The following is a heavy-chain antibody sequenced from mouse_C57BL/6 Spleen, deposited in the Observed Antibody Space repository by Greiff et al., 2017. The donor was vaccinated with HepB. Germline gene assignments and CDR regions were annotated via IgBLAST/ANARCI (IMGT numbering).Heavy chain of an antibody. CDR3: DIQGGYDGYDLDY. CDR2: IHPSDSDT. Sequence: QVQLQQPGAELVKPGASVKVSCKASGYTLTSYWMHWVKQRPGQGLEWIGRIHPSDSDTNYNQKFKGKATLTVDKSSSTAYMQLSSLTSEDSAVYYCDIQGGYDGYDLDYWGQGTTLTVSS. CDR1: GYTLTSYW. D-gene: IGHD1-2*01. V-gene: IGHV1-74*01. J-gene: IGHJ2*01.